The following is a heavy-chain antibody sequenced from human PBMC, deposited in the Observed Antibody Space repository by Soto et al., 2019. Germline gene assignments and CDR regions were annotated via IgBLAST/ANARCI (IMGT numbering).Heavy chain of an antibody. CDR1: GFTFSSYS. D-gene: IGHD4-17*01. CDR3: ARELYGAYAFDI. V-gene: IGHV3-21*01. J-gene: IGHJ3*02. CDR2: ISSGSSYI. Sequence: GGSLRLSCADSGFTFSSYSMNWVREAPGKGLEWVSSISSGSSYIYYADSVKGRFTISRDNAKNSLYLQMNSLRAEVTAVYYCARELYGAYAFDIWGQGTMVTVS.